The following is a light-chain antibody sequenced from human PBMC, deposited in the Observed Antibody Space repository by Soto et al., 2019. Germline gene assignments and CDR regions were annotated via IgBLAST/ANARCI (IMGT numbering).Light chain of an antibody. CDR3: QQYGSSPPPPHT. J-gene: IGKJ5*01. CDR1: QSVSSSY. CDR2: GAS. V-gene: IGKV3-20*01. Sequence: EIVLTQSPGTLSLSPGERATLSCRASQSVSSSYLAWYQQKPGQAPRLLIYGASSRATGIPDRFSGSGSGTDFPLTISRLEPEDFAVYYWQQYGSSPPPPHTFGQGTRLEIK.